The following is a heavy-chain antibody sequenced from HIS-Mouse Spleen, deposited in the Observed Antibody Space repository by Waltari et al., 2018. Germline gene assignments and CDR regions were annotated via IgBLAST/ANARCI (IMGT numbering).Heavy chain of an antibody. J-gene: IGHJ4*02. CDR2: ISYDGSNK. V-gene: IGHV3-30*18. CDR1: GFTCSSYG. CDR3: AKDRNYFDY. Sequence: QVQLVESGGGVVQPGRSLRLPCAASGFTCSSYGMHWVRQAPGKGLVWVAVISYDGSNKYYADSVKGRFTISRDNSKNTLYLQMNSLRAEDTAVYYCAKDRNYFDYWGQGTLVTVSS.